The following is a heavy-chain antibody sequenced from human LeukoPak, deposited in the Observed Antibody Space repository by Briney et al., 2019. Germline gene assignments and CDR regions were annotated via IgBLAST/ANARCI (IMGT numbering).Heavy chain of an antibody. V-gene: IGHV4-59*08. CDR2: IYYTGST. J-gene: IGHJ4*02. D-gene: IGHD6-6*01. CDR3: ARHRAYSSSSPFDY. Sequence: SETLSLTCSVSGGSISSLYWSWIRQPPGKGLEWMGYIYYTGSTNYNPSLNSRVTMFVDMSKNQFSLRLSFVTAADTAVYYCARHRAYSSSSPFDYWGQGTLVTVSS. CDR1: GGSISSLY.